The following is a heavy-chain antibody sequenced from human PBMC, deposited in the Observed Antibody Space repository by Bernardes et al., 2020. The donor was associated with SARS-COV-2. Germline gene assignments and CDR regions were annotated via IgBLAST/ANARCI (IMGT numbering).Heavy chain of an antibody. J-gene: IGHJ4*02. CDR2: ISWNSGSI. Sequence: GGYLRLSCAASGFTVDDYAMHWVRQAPGKGLEWVSGISWNSGSIGYADSVKGRFTISRDNAKNSLYLQMNSLRAEDTALYYCALVGDEYFDYWGQGTLVTVSS. CDR1: GFTVDDYA. V-gene: IGHV3-9*01. D-gene: IGHD1-26*01. CDR3: ALVGDEYFDY.